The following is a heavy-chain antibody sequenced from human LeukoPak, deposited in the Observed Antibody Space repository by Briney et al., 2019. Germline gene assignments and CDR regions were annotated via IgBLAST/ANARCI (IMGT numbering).Heavy chain of an antibody. CDR3: ARGTGYSSGWTSEYFQH. D-gene: IGHD6-19*01. V-gene: IGHV4-59*01. Sequence: SETLSLTCTVSGGSISNYYWDWIRQPPGKGLEWIGYIYYSGSTTYNPSLKSRVTISVDTSKNQFSLKLSSVTAADTAVYYCARGTGYSSGWTSEYFQHWGQGTLVTVSS. CDR2: IYYSGST. CDR1: GGSISNYY. J-gene: IGHJ1*01.